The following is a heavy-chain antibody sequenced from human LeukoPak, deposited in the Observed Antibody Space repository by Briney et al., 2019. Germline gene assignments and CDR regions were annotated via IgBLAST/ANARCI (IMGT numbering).Heavy chain of an antibody. J-gene: IGHJ4*02. CDR1: GDSIRSYY. D-gene: IGHD5-18*01. Sequence: SETLSLTCTVSGDSIRSYYWSWVRQPPGKGLEWIGYIYYSGSTNYNPSLKSPVTISVDTSKNQFSLTLSSVPAADTAVYYCARGRGYSYGYEWVYFDYWGQGTLVTVSS. V-gene: IGHV4-59*01. CDR3: ARGRGYSYGYEWVYFDY. CDR2: IYYSGST.